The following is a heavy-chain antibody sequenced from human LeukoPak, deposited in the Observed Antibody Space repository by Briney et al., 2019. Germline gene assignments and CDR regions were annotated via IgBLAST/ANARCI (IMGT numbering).Heavy chain of an antibody. CDR1: GYTFTSYG. CDR3: ARDLRGCSSTSCYRRVWNY. D-gene: IGHD2-2*01. J-gene: IGHJ4*02. V-gene: IGHV1-18*01. Sequence: GASVKVSCKASGYTFTSYGISWVRQAPGQGLEWMGWISAYSGNTNYAQKLQGRVTMTTDTSTSTAYMELRSLRSDDTAVYYCARDLRGCSSTSCYRRVWNYWGQGTLVTVSS. CDR2: ISAYSGNT.